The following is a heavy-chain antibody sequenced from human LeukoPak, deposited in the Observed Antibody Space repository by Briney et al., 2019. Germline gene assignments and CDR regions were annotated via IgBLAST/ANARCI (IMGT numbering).Heavy chain of an antibody. CDR2: ISYDGRDK. D-gene: IGHD5-18*01. Sequence: GGSLRLSCAASGFTVSSNYMHWVRQAPGEGLEWVAVISYDGRDKNYADSVKGRFTISRDNSKNTLYLQMNSLRAEDTAVYYCARDLARGGSYGLTGDNYYGMDVWGQGTTVTVSS. J-gene: IGHJ6*02. CDR1: GFTVSSNY. CDR3: ARDLARGGSYGLTGDNYYGMDV. V-gene: IGHV3-30*03.